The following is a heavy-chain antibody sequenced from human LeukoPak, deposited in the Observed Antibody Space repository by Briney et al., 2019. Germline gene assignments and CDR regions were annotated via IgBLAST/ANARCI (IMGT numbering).Heavy chain of an antibody. D-gene: IGHD4-17*01. CDR1: GYTFINHY. V-gene: IGHV1-18*04. CDR2: ISAYNGNT. Sequence: ASVKVSCKASGYTFINHYIHWVRQAPGQGLEWMGWISAYNGNTNYAQKLQGRVTMTTDTSTSTAYMELRSLRSDDTAVYYCARDSHGDYCAFDIWGQGTMVTVSS. CDR3: ARDSHGDYCAFDI. J-gene: IGHJ3*02.